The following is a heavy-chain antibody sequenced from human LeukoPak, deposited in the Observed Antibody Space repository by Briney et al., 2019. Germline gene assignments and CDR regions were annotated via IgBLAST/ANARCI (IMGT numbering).Heavy chain of an antibody. CDR2: INPSGGRT. D-gene: IGHD6-13*01. J-gene: IGHJ4*02. CDR1: GYTFTSYY. CDR3: ARGTYSSSWSASELDY. V-gene: IGHV1-46*01. Sequence: GASVKVSCKASGYTFTSYYMHWVRQAPGQGLEWMGIINPSGGRTSYAQKFQGRVTMTRDTSTSTVYMELSSLRSEDTAVYYCARGTYSSSWSASELDYWGQGTLVTVSS.